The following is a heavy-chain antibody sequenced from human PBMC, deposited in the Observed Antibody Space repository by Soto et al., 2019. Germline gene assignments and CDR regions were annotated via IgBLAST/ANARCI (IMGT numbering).Heavy chain of an antibody. CDR3: ARPRDTGAYSGRFLDY. CDR1: GFTVSSSY. J-gene: IGHJ4*02. Sequence: GGSLRLSCAASGFTVSSSYLTWVRQAPAKGLEWGASIYTGTEKVYEDPVKGRFTISRDSYTNTLYLQMHSPGAEDTAMYFCARPRDTGAYSGRFLDYWGQGSLVTVSS. D-gene: IGHD2-15*01. CDR2: IYTGTEK. V-gene: IGHV3-53*01.